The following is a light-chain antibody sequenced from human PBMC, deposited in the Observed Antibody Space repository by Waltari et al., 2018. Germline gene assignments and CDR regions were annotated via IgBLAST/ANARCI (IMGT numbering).Light chain of an antibody. CDR1: SSDVGAYNY. Sequence: HSALAQPASVSGSPGQSITISCTGTSSDVGAYNYVPWYQQHPGKAPRLMIYDVNNRPSGVSNRFSGSKSGNTASLTISGLQAEDEADYYCSSFTRTNSWVFGGGTKLTVL. J-gene: IGLJ3*02. CDR2: DVN. CDR3: SSFTRTNSWV. V-gene: IGLV2-14*03.